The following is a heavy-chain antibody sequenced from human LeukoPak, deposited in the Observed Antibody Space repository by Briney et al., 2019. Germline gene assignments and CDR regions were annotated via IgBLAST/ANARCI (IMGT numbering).Heavy chain of an antibody. V-gene: IGHV1-18*01. CDR2: ISAYNGNT. Sequence: ASVKVSCKASGYTFTSYGISWVRQAPGQGLEWMGWISAYNGNTNYAQKLQGRVTMTTDTSTSTAYMELSRLRSDDTAVYYCARVRGARMAAGWFDPWGQGALVTVSS. CDR1: GYTFTSYG. J-gene: IGHJ5*02. CDR3: ARVRGARMAAGWFDP. D-gene: IGHD6-13*01.